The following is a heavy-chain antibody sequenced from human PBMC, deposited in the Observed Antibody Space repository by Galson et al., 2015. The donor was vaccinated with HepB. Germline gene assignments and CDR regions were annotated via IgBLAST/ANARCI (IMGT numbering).Heavy chain of an antibody. CDR1: GYSFTSYW. CDR2: IYPGDSDT. J-gene: IGHJ6*02. D-gene: IGHD1-1*01. V-gene: IGHV5-51*01. Sequence: QSGAEVKKPGESLKISCKGSGYSFTSYWIGWVRQMPGKGLEWMGIIYPGDSDTRYSPSFQGQVTISADKSISTAYLQWSSLKASDTAMYYCARRTTRTTSPYYYCGMDVWGQGTTVTVSS. CDR3: ARRTTRTTSPYYYCGMDV.